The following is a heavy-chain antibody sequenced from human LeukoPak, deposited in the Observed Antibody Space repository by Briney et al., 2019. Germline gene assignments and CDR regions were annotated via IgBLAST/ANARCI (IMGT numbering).Heavy chain of an antibody. CDR1: GGSFSGYY. Sequence: PSETLSLTCAVYGGSFSGYYWSWIRQPPGKGLEWIGEINHSGSTNYNPSLKSRVTISVDTSKNQFSLKLSSVTAADTAVYYCARAKDSGSYWDNWFDPWGQGTLVTVSS. V-gene: IGHV4-34*01. J-gene: IGHJ5*02. D-gene: IGHD1-26*01. CDR3: ARAKDSGSYWDNWFDP. CDR2: INHSGST.